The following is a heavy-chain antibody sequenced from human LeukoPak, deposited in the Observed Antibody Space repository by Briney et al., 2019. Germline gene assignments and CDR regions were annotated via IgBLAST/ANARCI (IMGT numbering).Heavy chain of an antibody. J-gene: IGHJ5*02. CDR2: IYSGGST. D-gene: IGHD1-26*01. Sequence: PGGSLRHSRAASGFTVSSNYLNWVCQAPGKGLEWVSVIYSGGSTYYADSVKGRFTISRDNSKNTLYLQMNSLRAEDTAVYYCARDYGAPSGSCGWCDPWGKGNVDSVSS. CDR3: ARDYGAPSGSCGWCDP. V-gene: IGHV3-53*01. CDR1: GFTVSSNY.